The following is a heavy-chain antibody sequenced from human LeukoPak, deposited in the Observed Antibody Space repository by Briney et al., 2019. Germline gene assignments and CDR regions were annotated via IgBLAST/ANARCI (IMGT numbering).Heavy chain of an antibody. V-gene: IGHV3-11*01. D-gene: IGHD3-3*01. J-gene: IGHJ4*02. Sequence: PGGTLRLSCAASGFTFSDYYMSWIRQAPGKGLEWVSYISSSGSTIYYADSWKGRFTISRDNAQNTLHLQKNTPRAEDTAVYYCARDSTTFGLGIADYWGQGTLVTVSS. CDR1: GFTFSDYY. CDR3: ARDSTTFGLGIADY. CDR2: ISSSGSTI.